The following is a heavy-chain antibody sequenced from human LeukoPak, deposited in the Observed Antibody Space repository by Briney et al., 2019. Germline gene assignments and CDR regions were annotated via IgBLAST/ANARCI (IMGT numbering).Heavy chain of an antibody. J-gene: IGHJ4*02. V-gene: IGHV1-69*13. D-gene: IGHD5-18*01. Sequence: ASVKVSCKASGGTFSSYAISWVRQAPGQGLEWMGGIIPIFGTANYAQKFQGRVTITADESTSTAYMELSSLRSEDTAVYYCAKTAMARDYFDYWGQGTLVTVSS. CDR3: AKTAMARDYFDY. CDR2: IIPIFGTA. CDR1: GGTFSSYA.